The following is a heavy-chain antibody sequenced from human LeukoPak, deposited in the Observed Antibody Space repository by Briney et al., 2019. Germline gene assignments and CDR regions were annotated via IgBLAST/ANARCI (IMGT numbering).Heavy chain of an antibody. Sequence: PGGSLRLSCAASGFTFSSYSMNWVRQAPGKGLEWVSSISSSSSYIYYADSVKGRFTISRDNAKNSLYLQVNSLKTEDTAVYYCARGVYCGGDCYYWNMWGQGTLVTVSS. CDR2: ISSSSSYI. V-gene: IGHV3-21*04. D-gene: IGHD2-21*02. J-gene: IGHJ4*02. CDR3: ARGVYCGGDCYYWNM. CDR1: GFTFSSYS.